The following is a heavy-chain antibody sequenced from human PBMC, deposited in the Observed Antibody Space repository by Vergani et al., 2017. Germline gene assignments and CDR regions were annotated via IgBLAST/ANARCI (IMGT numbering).Heavy chain of an antibody. D-gene: IGHD2-21*02. Sequence: QAQLGQSDSEVKKPGDSVTLSCKTSGYTFVNLPITWVRQAPGQGLEWMGWISPHNHKTLYSQKVEGRVTMTSETSSSTVFLEVRRLTSDDTAIYYCAISQMVTNDFDLWGRGTLVTVSS. CDR3: AISQMVTNDFDL. J-gene: IGHJ4*02. V-gene: IGHV1-18*04. CDR1: GYTFVNLP. CDR2: ISPHNHKT.